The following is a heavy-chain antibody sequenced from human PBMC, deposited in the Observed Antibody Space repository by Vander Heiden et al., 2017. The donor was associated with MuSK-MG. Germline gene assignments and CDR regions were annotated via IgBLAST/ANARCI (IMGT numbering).Heavy chain of an antibody. Sequence: EVQLVESGGGLVKPGGSLRLSCAASGFTFSSYSMNWVRQAPGKGLEWVSSISSSSSYIYYADSVKGRVTISRDNAKNSLYRQMNSLRAEETAVYYCASFYGVDRGATGGELFDYWGQGTLVTVYS. D-gene: IGHD5-12*01. CDR2: ISSSSSYI. CDR1: GFTFSSYS. CDR3: ASFYGVDRGATGGELFDY. J-gene: IGHJ4*02. V-gene: IGHV3-21*01.